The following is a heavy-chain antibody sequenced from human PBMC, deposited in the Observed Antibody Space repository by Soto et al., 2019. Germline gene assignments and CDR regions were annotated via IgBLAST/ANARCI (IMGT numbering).Heavy chain of an antibody. J-gene: IGHJ1*01. CDR1: GFMFRNYW. D-gene: IGHD2-21*01. CDR2: IKPDASET. V-gene: IGHV3-7*01. Sequence: EEQLVESGGGLVQPGGSLRLSCAASGFMFRNYWMSWVRQSPGKGPELVANIKPDASETYYVDSVRGRFTISRDNAANSLYLHMKSLRAEDTAVYYWARAYFWGRGTLVTVYS. CDR3: ARAYF.